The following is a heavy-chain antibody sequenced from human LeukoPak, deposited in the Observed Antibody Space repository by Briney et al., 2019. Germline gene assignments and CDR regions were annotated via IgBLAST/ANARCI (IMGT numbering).Heavy chain of an antibody. J-gene: IGHJ4*02. V-gene: IGHV4-59*01. D-gene: IGHD3-22*01. CDR1: GDSFSYFY. Sequence: SETLSLTCTVSGDSFSYFYWSWIRQPPGKGLERIGYIYNSGSTNYNPSLKSRVTISLDTSKNQFSLKLSSVTAADTAVYYCARGGRYYDSSGFFRYLDYWGQGTLVTVSS. CDR2: IYNSGST. CDR3: ARGGRYYDSSGFFRYLDY.